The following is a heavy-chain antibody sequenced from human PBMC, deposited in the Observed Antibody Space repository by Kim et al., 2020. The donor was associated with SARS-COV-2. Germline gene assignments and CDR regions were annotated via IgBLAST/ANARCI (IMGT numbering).Heavy chain of an antibody. Sequence: SETLSLTCTVSGGSISSYYWSWIRQPPGKGLEWIGYIYYSGSTNYNPSLKSRVTISVDTSKNQFSLKLSSVTAADTAVYYCARIDSSGYFWGSNDAFDIWGQGTMVTVSS. CDR1: GGSISSYY. CDR3: ARIDSSGYFWGSNDAFDI. V-gene: IGHV4-59*01. CDR2: IYYSGST. J-gene: IGHJ3*02. D-gene: IGHD3-22*01.